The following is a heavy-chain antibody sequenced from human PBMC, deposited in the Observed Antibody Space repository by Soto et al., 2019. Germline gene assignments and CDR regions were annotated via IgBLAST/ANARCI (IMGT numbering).Heavy chain of an antibody. J-gene: IGHJ6*02. CDR3: ASGPIAAAGFFFYYVMDV. V-gene: IGHV1-69*01. CDR2: LIPIFGTA. CDR1: GGTFSSYG. Sequence: QVHLVQSGAEVKKPGSSVKVSCKASGGTFSSYGISWVRQAPGQGLEWMGGLIPIFGTATYAQKFQGRVTINADESTSTAYMDLSSQKSEDTAVYYCASGPIAAAGFFFYYVMDVWGQGTTVTVSS. D-gene: IGHD6-13*01.